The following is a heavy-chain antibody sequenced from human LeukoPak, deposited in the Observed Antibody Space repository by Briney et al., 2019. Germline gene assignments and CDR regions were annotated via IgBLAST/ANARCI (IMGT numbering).Heavy chain of an antibody. CDR3: ARRYYDSSGGGYYFDY. J-gene: IGHJ4*02. V-gene: IGHV4-59*08. CDR2: IYYSGST. CDR1: GGSISSYY. Sequence: SETLCLTCTVSGGSISSYYWSWIRQPPGEGLEWIGYIYYSGSTNYNPSLKSRVTISVDTSKNQFSLKLSSVTAADTAVYYCARRYYDSSGGGYYFDYWGQGTLVTVSS. D-gene: IGHD3-22*01.